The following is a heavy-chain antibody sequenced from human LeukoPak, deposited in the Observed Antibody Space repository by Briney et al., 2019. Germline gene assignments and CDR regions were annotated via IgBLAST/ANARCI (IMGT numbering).Heavy chain of an antibody. CDR3: ARKGSSGYYAVN. V-gene: IGHV4-39*07. Sequence: SETLSLTCAVYGGSISSSSYYWGWIRQLPGKGLEWIGSIYYSGSTYYNPSLKSRVTISVDTSKNQFSLKLSSVTAADTAVYYCARKGSSGYYAVNWGQGTLVTVSS. D-gene: IGHD3-22*01. CDR2: IYYSGST. J-gene: IGHJ4*02. CDR1: GGSISSSSYY.